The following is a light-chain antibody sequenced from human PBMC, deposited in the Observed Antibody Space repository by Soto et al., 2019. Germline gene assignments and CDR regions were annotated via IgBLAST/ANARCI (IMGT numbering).Light chain of an antibody. J-gene: IGKJ1*01. CDR2: TAS. CDR3: QQSYSTQWT. Sequence: DIQLTQSPSFLSASVGDRVTITCLASQGISSYLAWYQQKPGKAPKLLIYTASSLQSGVPSRFSGSRSGTDFTLTISSLQPEDFAAYYCQQSYSTQWTFGQGTKVDIK. V-gene: IGKV1-39*01. CDR1: QGISSY.